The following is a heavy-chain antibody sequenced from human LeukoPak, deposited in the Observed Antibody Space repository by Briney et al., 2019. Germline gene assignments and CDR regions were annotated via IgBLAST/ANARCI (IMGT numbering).Heavy chain of an antibody. D-gene: IGHD6-19*01. V-gene: IGHV1-8*02. CDR1: GYTFTGYY. J-gene: IGHJ4*02. CDR2: MNPNSGNT. Sequence: ASVKVSCKASGYTFTGYYMHWVRQAPGQGLEWMGWMNPNSGNTGYAQKFQGRVTMTRNTSISTAYMELSSLRSEDTAVYYCARGLVRQWLVFVYWGQGTLVTVSS. CDR3: ARGLVRQWLVFVY.